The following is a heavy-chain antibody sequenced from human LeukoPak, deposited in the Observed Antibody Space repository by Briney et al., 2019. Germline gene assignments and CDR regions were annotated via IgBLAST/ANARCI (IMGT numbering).Heavy chain of an antibody. CDR1: GFTFNYYW. J-gene: IGHJ1*01. Sequence: GGSLRLSCAASGFTFNYYWMNWVCQAPGKGLEWVSSISSSSSYIYYADSVKGRFTISRDNAKNSLYLQMNSLRAEDTAVYYCASTCSSTSCYTWDYFQHWGQGTLVTVSS. CDR2: ISSSSSYI. V-gene: IGHV3-21*01. D-gene: IGHD2-2*02. CDR3: ASTCSSTSCYTWDYFQH.